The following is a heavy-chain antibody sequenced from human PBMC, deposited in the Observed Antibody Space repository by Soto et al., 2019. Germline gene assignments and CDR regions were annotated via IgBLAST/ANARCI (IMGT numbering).Heavy chain of an antibody. J-gene: IGHJ4*02. D-gene: IGHD1-1*01. CDR1: GFTFSNYA. Sequence: GGSLRLSCAASGFTFSNYAMSWVRQAPGKGLEWVSTITGSAGGTYYADSMKGRFTISRDNSKSTLYLQMYSLRVEDTAVYYCARESEHWGQATLVTVSS. CDR2: ITGSAGGT. CDR3: ARESEH. V-gene: IGHV3-23*01.